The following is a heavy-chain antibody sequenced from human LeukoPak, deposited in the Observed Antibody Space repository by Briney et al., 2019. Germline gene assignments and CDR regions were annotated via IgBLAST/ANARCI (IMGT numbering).Heavy chain of an antibody. Sequence: PGGSLRLSCAASGFTFSSYAMSWVRQAPRKGLEWVSAISGSGGSTYYADSVKGRFTISRDNSKNTLYLQMNSLRAEDTAVYYCAKESLEWLLSYYYYMDVWGKRATVTVSS. CDR2: ISGSGGST. V-gene: IGHV3-23*01. CDR1: GFTFSSYA. J-gene: IGHJ6*03. CDR3: AKESLEWLLSYYYYMDV. D-gene: IGHD3-3*01.